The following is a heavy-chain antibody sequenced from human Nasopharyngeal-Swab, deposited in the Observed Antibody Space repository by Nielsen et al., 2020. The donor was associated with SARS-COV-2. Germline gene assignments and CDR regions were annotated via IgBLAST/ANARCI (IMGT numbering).Heavy chain of an antibody. CDR2: MSGGDDTT. CDR3: AIASVVIPTAWFDP. V-gene: IGHV3-23*01. D-gene: IGHD2-2*01. CDR1: GFPLSNCA. Sequence: LKISCAASGFPLSNCAMNWVRLAPGKGLEWVSAMSGGDDTTYYADSVKGRFTISSDASKTTLYLQMNSLRTEDTAVYYCAIASVVIPTAWFDPWGQGTLVTVSS. J-gene: IGHJ5*02.